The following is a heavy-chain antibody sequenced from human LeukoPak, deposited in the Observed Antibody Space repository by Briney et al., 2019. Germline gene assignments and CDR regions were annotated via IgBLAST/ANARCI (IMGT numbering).Heavy chain of an antibody. CDR3: AEGGSGSYYTRLDY. CDR2: ISGSGGST. Sequence: GGSLRLSCAASGFTFSSYAMSWVRQAPGKGLEWVSAISGSGGSTYYADSVKGRFTISRDNSKNTLYLQMNSLRAEDTAVYYCAEGGSGSYYTRLDYWGQGTLVTVSS. J-gene: IGHJ4*02. D-gene: IGHD3-10*01. CDR1: GFTFSSYA. V-gene: IGHV3-23*01.